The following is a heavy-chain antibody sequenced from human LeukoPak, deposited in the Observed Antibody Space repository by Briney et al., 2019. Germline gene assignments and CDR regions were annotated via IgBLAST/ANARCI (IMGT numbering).Heavy chain of an antibody. CDR3: ARDLRGYSYGYHSSVSYYGMDV. CDR1: GYTFTGYY. V-gene: IGHV1-2*02. CDR2: INPNSGGT. J-gene: IGHJ6*02. D-gene: IGHD5-18*01. Sequence: ASVKVSCKASGYTFTGYYMHWVQQAPGQGLEWMGWINPNSGGTNYAQKFQGRVTMTRDTSISTAYMELSRLRSDDTAVYYCARDLRGYSYGYHSSVSYYGMDVWGQGTTVTVSS.